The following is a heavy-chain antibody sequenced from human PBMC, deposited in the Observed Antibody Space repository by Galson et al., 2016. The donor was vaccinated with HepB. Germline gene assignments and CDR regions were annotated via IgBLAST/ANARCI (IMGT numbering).Heavy chain of an antibody. CDR1: GFTFSRAW. J-gene: IGHJ6*02. Sequence: SLRLSCAASGFTFSRAWMNWVRQAPGKGLEWVGRIKSYTDGGTTEYAAPMKGRFTFSRDESNNRLYLQMNSLKTEDTAVYYCTTPSPRGYTYGPSAYWGQGTTVTVSS. CDR2: IKSYTDGGTT. V-gene: IGHV3-15*01. D-gene: IGHD5-18*01. CDR3: TTPSPRGYTYGPSAY.